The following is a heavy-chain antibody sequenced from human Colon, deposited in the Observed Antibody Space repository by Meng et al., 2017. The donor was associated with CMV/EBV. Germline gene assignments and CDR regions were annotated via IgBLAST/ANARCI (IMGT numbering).Heavy chain of an antibody. Sequence: ETLSLTCAASGFTFSSYAMSWVRQAPGKGLEWVSVIYSGGSSTYYADSVKGRFTISRDNSKNTLYLQMNSLRAEDTAVYYCAKLATEAFDIWGQGTMVTVSS. CDR2: IYSGGSST. CDR1: GFTFSSYA. D-gene: IGHD5-12*01. V-gene: IGHV3-23*03. J-gene: IGHJ3*02. CDR3: AKLATEAFDI.